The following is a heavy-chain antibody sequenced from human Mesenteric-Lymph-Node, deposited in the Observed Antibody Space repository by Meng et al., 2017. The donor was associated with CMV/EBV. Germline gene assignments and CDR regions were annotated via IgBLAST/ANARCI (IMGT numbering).Heavy chain of an antibody. J-gene: IGHJ4*02. V-gene: IGHV1-2*06. D-gene: IGHD3-9*01. CDR3: ARDRDTDWYSPFDY. CDR2: INPKTGGR. CDR1: GYTFIDYY. Sequence: QVQLVQSGAEVTKPGASVRVSCKASGYTFIDYYMNWVRQAPGQGLEWMGRINPKTGGRSYAQNFQGRVTMTRDTSINTAYMEVNRLNSDDTAMYYCARDRDTDWYSPFDYWGPGTLVTVSS.